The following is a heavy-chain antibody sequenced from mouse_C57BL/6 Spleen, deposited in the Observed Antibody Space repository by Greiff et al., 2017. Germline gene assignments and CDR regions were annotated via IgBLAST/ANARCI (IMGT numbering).Heavy chain of an antibody. CDR1: GFTFNTYA. D-gene: IGHD2-3*01. Sequence: EVQGVESGGGLVQPKGSLKLSCAASGFTFNTYAMHWVRQAPGKGLEWVARIRSKSSNYATYYADSVKDRFTISRDDSQSMLYLQMNNLKTEDTAMYYCVRDSDGYYFYAMDYWGQGTSVTVSS. CDR2: IRSKSSNYAT. CDR3: VRDSDGYYFYAMDY. V-gene: IGHV10-3*01. J-gene: IGHJ4*01.